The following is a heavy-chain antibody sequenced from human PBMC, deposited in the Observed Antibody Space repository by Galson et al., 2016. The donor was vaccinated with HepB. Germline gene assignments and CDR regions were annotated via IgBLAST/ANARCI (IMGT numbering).Heavy chain of an antibody. J-gene: IGHJ6*02. CDR3: ARPLLSGLDFDFFGLDV. D-gene: IGHD3-9*01. CDR2: INADNGNT. V-gene: IGHV1-3*01. Sequence: SVKVSCKASGYSFTSYMMHRVRQAPGQRLEWMGWINADNGNTKYSQKFQDRVTITRDTSANTAYLELSSLRSEDTAVYYCARPLLSGLDFDFFGLDVCGQGTTVTVSS. CDR1: GYSFTSYM.